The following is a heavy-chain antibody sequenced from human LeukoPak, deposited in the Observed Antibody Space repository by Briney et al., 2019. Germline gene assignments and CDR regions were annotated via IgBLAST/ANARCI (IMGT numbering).Heavy chain of an antibody. CDR2: KSGDGSER. V-gene: IGHV3-7*04. CDR1: GFTFSTYW. CDR3: GRDPDS. J-gene: IGHJ5*01. Sequence: GGSLGLSCATSGFTFSTYWMNWVRQAPGKGLEWVAGKSGDGSERDYVDSVRGRFTISRDNAKNSLYLQMNSLTAEDTAVYYCGRDPDSWGQGTVVTVSS.